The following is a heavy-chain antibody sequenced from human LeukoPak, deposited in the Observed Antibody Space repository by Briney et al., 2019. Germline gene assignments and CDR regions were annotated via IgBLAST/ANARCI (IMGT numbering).Heavy chain of an antibody. CDR3: ASHSLGQQLSPYYYYYYYMDV. CDR2: ISAYSAKP. D-gene: IGHD6-13*01. Sequence: GDSVKVSCKTSGYSLSSFGLSWVRQAPGGGLEWMAWISAYSAKPQYAQKFRDRVTLTTDSSTTTVYMEMGSLRSDDTAVYYCASHSLGQQLSPYYYYYYYMDVWGKGTTVTVSS. CDR1: GYSLSSFG. V-gene: IGHV1-18*01. J-gene: IGHJ6*03.